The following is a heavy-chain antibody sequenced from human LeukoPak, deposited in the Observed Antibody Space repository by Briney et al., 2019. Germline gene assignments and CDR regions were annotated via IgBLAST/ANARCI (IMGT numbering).Heavy chain of an antibody. Sequence: PGGSLTLSCAASGFTFSSYSMNWVRQAPGKGLEWVSSISSSSYIYYADSVKGRFTISRDNAKNSLYLQMNSLRAEDTAVYYCARDDYGDYEAYYFDYWGQGTLVTVSS. D-gene: IGHD4-17*01. V-gene: IGHV3-21*01. CDR1: GFTFSSYS. J-gene: IGHJ4*02. CDR3: ARDDYGDYEAYYFDY. CDR2: ISSSSYI.